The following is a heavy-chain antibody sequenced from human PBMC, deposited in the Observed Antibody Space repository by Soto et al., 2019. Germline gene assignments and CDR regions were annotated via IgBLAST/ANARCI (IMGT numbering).Heavy chain of an antibody. CDR3: ARQKVSRFYGEVDFFDY. CDR1: GGSISSSSYY. V-gene: IGHV4-39*07. D-gene: IGHD4-17*01. CDR2: IYYSGST. J-gene: IGHJ4*02. Sequence: ASETLSLTCTVSGGSISSSSYYWGWIRQPPGKGLEWIGSIYYSGSTNYNPSLKSRVTISIDTSNKHLSLHLSSVTAADTAVYYCARQKVSRFYGEVDFFDYWGLGTLVTVSS.